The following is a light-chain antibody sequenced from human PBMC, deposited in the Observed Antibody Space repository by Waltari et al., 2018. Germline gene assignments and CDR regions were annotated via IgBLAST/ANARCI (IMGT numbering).Light chain of an antibody. J-gene: IGKJ1*01. CDR3: QQLNSYRT. V-gene: IGKV1-9*01. CDR1: QGISSY. CDR2: GAS. Sequence: DIQLTQSPSFLSASVGDRVTITCRASQGISSYLTWYQQKPGKVPKLRIYGASTLQSGVPSRFSGSGSGTEFTLTISRLQPEDFATYYCQQLNSYRTFGQGTKVDIK.